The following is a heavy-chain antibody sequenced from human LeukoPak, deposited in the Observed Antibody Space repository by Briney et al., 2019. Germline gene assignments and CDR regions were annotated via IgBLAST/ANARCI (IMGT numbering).Heavy chain of an antibody. J-gene: IGHJ3*02. CDR3: ARNAWNDEGNAFDI. CDR2: MNPNSGNT. Sequence: ASVKVSCKASGYTFTSYDINWVRQATGQGLEWMGWMNPNSGNTGYAQKFQGRVTITRNTSISTAYMELSSLRSEDTAVYYCARNAWNDEGNAFDIWGQGTMVTVSS. CDR1: GYTFTSYD. D-gene: IGHD1-1*01. V-gene: IGHV1-8*03.